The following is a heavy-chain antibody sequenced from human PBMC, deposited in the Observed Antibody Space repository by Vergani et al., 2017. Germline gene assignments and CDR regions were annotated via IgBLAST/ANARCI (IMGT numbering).Heavy chain of an antibody. CDR3: ARGGRCGEIPRSVWVS. Sequence: QVQLQQWGAGLLKPSETLSLTCAVYGGSFSGYYWSWIRQPPGKGLEWIGEINHSGSTNYNPSLKSRVTISVDTSKNQFSLKLSSVTAADTAVYYCARGGRCGEIPRSVWVSWGQGTLVTVAS. V-gene: IGHV4-34*01. J-gene: IGHJ4*02. CDR2: INHSGST. CDR1: GGSFSGYY. D-gene: IGHD3-10*01.